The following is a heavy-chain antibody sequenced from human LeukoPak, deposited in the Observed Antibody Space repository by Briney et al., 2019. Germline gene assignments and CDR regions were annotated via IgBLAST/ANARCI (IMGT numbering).Heavy chain of an antibody. Sequence: PGESLKISCKGSGYSFTSYWISWVRQMPGKGLEWMGRIDPSDSYTNYSPSFQGHVTISADKSISTAYLQWSSLKASDTAMYYCASFHRPYSSSWYNNAFDIWGQGAMVTVSS. CDR2: IDPSDSYT. V-gene: IGHV5-10-1*01. J-gene: IGHJ3*02. CDR3: ASFHRPYSSSWYNNAFDI. D-gene: IGHD6-13*01. CDR1: GYSFTSYW.